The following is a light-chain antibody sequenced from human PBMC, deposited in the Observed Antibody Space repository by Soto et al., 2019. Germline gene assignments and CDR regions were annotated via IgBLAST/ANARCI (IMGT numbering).Light chain of an antibody. CDR1: QSISTY. Sequence: DIQMTQSPSSLSASVGDRVTITCRASQSISTYLNWYQQKPGKAPKLLMYAASSLQSGVPSRFSGSGSATDFTLTISSLQPEDFATYYCQQSFSTPWTFGQGTKVEIK. CDR3: QQSFSTPWT. CDR2: AAS. J-gene: IGKJ1*01. V-gene: IGKV1-39*01.